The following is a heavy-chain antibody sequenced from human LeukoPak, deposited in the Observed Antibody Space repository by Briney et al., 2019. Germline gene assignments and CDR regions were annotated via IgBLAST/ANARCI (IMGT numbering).Heavy chain of an antibody. CDR2: IYYSGST. CDR3: ARDYYYDSSGYYFGPFDP. D-gene: IGHD3-22*01. CDR1: GGSISSYY. Sequence: SETLSLTCTVSGGSISSYYWSWIRQPPGKGLEWIGYIYYSGSTNYNPSLKSRVTISVDTSKNQFSLKLSSVTAADTAVYYCARDYYYDSSGYYFGPFDPWGQGTLVTVSS. J-gene: IGHJ5*02. V-gene: IGHV4-59*12.